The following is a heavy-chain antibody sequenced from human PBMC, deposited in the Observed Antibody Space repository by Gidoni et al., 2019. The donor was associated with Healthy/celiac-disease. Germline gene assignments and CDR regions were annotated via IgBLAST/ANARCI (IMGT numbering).Heavy chain of an antibody. V-gene: IGHV3-30*18. CDR3: AKSGFGELSDYFDY. CDR1: GFTFSSYG. J-gene: IGHJ4*02. Sequence: QVQLVESGGGVVQPGRALRLSCAASGFTFSSYGMHWVRQAPGKGLEWVAVISYDGSNKYYADSVKGRFTISRDNSKNTLYLQMNSLRAEDTAVYYCAKSGFGELSDYFDYWGQGTLVTVSS. D-gene: IGHD3-10*01. CDR2: ISYDGSNK.